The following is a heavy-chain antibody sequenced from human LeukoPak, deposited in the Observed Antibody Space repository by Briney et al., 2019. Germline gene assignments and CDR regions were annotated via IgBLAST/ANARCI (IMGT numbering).Heavy chain of an antibody. CDR3: ARGWARDGFNI. CDR1: GDSVSNNA. J-gene: IGHJ3*02. D-gene: IGHD6-13*01. V-gene: IGHV6-1*01. Sequence: SQTLSLTCVISGDSVSNNAWNWVRQTPSGGLECLGRTYYGSKWYNHYAESVKSRISINPDTPKNQFSLQLNSVTPEDTAVYYCARGWARDGFNIWSQGTMVTVSS. CDR2: TYYGSKWYN.